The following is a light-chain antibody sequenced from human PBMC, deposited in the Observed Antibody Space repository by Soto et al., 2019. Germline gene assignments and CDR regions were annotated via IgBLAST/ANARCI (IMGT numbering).Light chain of an antibody. CDR1: QSLSSSF. V-gene: IGKV3-20*01. CDR3: QQYGSSPLT. Sequence: IVLTQSPATLSLSPGKRATLSCRASQSLSSSFLAWYQQKPGQAPRLLIYGASTRATGIPDRFSGSGSGTDFTLTISRLEPEDFAVYYCQQYGSSPLTFGGGTKVDIK. CDR2: GAS. J-gene: IGKJ4*01.